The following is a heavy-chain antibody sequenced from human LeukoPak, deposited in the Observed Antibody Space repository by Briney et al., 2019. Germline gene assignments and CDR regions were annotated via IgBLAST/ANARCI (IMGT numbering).Heavy chain of an antibody. CDR2: ISYSGST. J-gene: IGHJ4*02. Sequence: PSETLSLTCTVSGGSISSYYWSWIRQPPGKGLEWLGSISYSGSTYYKSSLKSRVIISVDTSKNQFSLKLSSVTAADTAVYYCARLRIVVVPATLDYWGQGTLVTVSS. CDR3: ARLRIVVVPATLDY. CDR1: GGSISSYY. V-gene: IGHV4-39*01. D-gene: IGHD2-2*01.